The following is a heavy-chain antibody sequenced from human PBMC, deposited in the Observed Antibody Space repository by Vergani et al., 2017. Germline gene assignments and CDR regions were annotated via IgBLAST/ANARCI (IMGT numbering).Heavy chain of an antibody. CDR1: GSTFSGSA. Sequence: EVQLVEPGGGLVQPGGSLKLSCAASGSTFSGSAMHWVRQASGKGLEWVGRIRSKANSYATTYAASVKGRFTISRDDSKNTAYLQMNSLKTEDTAVYYCTRPQGAVGGTLLDYWGQGTLVTVSS. CDR3: TRPQGAVGGTLLDY. V-gene: IGHV3-73*01. CDR2: IRSKANSYAT. D-gene: IGHD6-19*01. J-gene: IGHJ4*02.